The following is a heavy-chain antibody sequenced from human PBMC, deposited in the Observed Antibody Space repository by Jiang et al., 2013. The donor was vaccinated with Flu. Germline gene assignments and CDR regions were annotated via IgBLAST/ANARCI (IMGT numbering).Heavy chain of an antibody. D-gene: IGHD3-9*01. J-gene: IGHJ6*02. V-gene: IGHV1-18*04. CDR3: ARVPYYDILSGYPPSYYYYYGMDV. CDR1: GYTFTSDG. Sequence: SGAEVKKPGASVKVSCKASGYTFTSDGISWVRQAPGQGLEWMGWITAYNGNTNYAQKLQGRVTMTRDTSTSTAYMELRSLRSDDTAVYYCARVPYYDILSGYPPSYYYYYGMDVWGQGTTV. CDR2: ITAYNGNT.